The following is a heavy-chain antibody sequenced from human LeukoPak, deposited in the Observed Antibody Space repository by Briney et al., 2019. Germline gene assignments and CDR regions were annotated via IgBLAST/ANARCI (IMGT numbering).Heavy chain of an antibody. CDR3: ARGQTTSSYYFDY. CDR1: GGSISSSSYY. CDR2: IYYSGST. V-gene: IGHV4-39*01. J-gene: IGHJ4*02. Sequence: SETLSLTCTVSGGSISSSSYYWGWIRQPPGKGLEWIGSIYYSGSTYYNPSLKSRVTISVDTSKNQFSPKLSSVTAADTAVYYCARGQTTSSYYFDYWGQGTLVTVSS. D-gene: IGHD1-14*01.